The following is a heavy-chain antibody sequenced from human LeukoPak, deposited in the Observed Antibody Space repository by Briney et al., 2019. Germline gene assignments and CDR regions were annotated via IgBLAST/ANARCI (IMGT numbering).Heavy chain of an antibody. D-gene: IGHD3-16*01. CDR3: ARGGGLDV. Sequence: GGSLRLSCAASGFTFSSYSMNWVRQAPGKELEWVSYIGAAGSTIYYADSVKGRFTISRDNAKNSLYLQMSNLRAEDTAVYFCARGGGLDVWGQGATVTVSS. J-gene: IGHJ6*02. CDR2: IGAAGSTI. V-gene: IGHV3-48*04. CDR1: GFTFSSYS.